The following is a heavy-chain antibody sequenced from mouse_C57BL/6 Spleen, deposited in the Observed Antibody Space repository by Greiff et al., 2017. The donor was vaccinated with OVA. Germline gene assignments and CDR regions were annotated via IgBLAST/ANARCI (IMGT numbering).Heavy chain of an antibody. CDR1: GFTFSSYT. J-gene: IGHJ2*01. V-gene: IGHV5-9*01. Sequence: EVKLVESGGGLVKPGGSLKLSCAASGFTFSSYTMSWVRQTPEQRLEWVATISGGGGNTYYPASVKGRFTISRDNATNTLYLQLSSLRSEDTALYYCARRPQLYYFDYWGQGTTLTVSS. CDR3: ARRPQLYYFDY. D-gene: IGHD4-1*02. CDR2: ISGGGGNT.